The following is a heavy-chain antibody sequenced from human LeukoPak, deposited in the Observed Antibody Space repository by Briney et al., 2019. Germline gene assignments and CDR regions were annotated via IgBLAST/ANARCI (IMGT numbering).Heavy chain of an antibody. CDR3: ASSRSGSGATIDY. V-gene: IGHV4-59*02. D-gene: IGHD3-3*01. Sequence: SETLSLTCTVSGASVTTYYWSWIRQPPGKGLEFIGHIYYTGSTNYNPSLKSRVTMSVDTSKNQFSLRLTSVTAADTAVYYCASSRSGSGATIDYWGQGTLVTVSS. CDR1: GASVTTYY. CDR2: IYYTGST. J-gene: IGHJ4*02.